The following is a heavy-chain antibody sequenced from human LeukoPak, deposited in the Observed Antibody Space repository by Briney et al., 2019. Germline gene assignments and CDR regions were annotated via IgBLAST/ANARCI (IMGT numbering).Heavy chain of an antibody. CDR1: GFTFSSYA. V-gene: IGHV3-30*04. D-gene: IGHD2-15*01. CDR2: ISYDGSNK. Sequence: GGSLRLSCAASGFTFSSYAMHWVRQAPGKGLEWVAVISYDGSNKYYADSVKGRFTISRDNSKNTLYLQMNSLRAEDTAVYHCARVRYCSGGNCPYNYYYGMDVWGQGTTVTVSS. J-gene: IGHJ6*02. CDR3: ARVRYCSGGNCPYNYYYGMDV.